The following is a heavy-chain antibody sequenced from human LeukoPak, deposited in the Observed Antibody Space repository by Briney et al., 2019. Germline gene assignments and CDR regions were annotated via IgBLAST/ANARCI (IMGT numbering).Heavy chain of an antibody. CDR1: GFTFSDYS. Sequence: GGSLRLSCAVSGFTFSDYSMNWVRQAPGKGLEWVSSISTISTYIYYADPVKGRFTISRDNAKNSLSLQMNSLRAEDTAVYYCARPLMYYYGSETYFWFDPWGQGTLVTVSS. J-gene: IGHJ5*02. CDR2: ISTISTYI. CDR3: ARPLMYYYGSETYFWFDP. V-gene: IGHV3-21*01. D-gene: IGHD3-10*01.